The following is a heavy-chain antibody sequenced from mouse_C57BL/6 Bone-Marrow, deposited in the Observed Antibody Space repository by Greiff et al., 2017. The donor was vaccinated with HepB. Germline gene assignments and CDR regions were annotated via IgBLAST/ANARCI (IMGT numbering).Heavy chain of an antibody. Sequence: VQLVESGPGLVQPSQSLSITCTVSGFSLTSYGVHWVRQSPGKGLEWLGVIWSGGSTDYNSAFISRLSISKDNSKSQVFFKMNSLQADDTAIYYCARRGGSSLAWFAYWGQGTLVTVSA. CDR3: ARRGGSSLAWFAY. CDR2: IWSGGST. J-gene: IGHJ3*01. CDR1: GFSLTSYG. D-gene: IGHD1-1*01. V-gene: IGHV2-2*01.